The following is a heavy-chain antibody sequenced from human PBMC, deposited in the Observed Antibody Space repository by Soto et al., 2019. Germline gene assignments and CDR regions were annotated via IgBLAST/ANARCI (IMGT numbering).Heavy chain of an antibody. CDR3: ATSYDSGFDP. CDR1: GYPFSKYG. CDR2: IKPDNGDT. Sequence: QLKLFRSGAEVKRPGASVRVSCKPYGYPFSKYGISWIRQAPGQGLEWMGWIKPDNGDTNYAQKFQGRVTMTTDTSSNTAYMELRSLRSDDTAVYYCATSYDSGFDPWGQGTLVSVSS. J-gene: IGHJ5*02. D-gene: IGHD5-12*01. V-gene: IGHV1-18*04.